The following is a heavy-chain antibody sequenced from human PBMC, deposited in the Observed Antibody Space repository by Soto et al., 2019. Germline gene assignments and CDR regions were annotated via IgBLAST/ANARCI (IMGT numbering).Heavy chain of an antibody. Sequence: QVQLVQSGAEVKKPGASVKVSGKASGYTFTSYGISWVRQAPGQGLEWVGWISAYNGNTNYAQKLQGRVSMTTDTSTSTAYMELRSLRSDDTAVYYCASDWVGGGYRGAFDIWGQGTMVTVSS. V-gene: IGHV1-18*01. D-gene: IGHD3-22*01. CDR3: ASDWVGGGYRGAFDI. J-gene: IGHJ3*02. CDR1: GYTFTSYG. CDR2: ISAYNGNT.